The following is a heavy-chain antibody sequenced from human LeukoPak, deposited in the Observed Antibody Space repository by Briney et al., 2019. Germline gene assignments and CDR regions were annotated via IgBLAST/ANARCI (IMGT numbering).Heavy chain of an antibody. CDR3: AGAYYYDSSGYYSRVWFDP. CDR1: GGTFSSYA. CDR2: IIPILGIA. D-gene: IGHD3-22*01. Sequence: GASVKVSCKASGGTFSSYAISWVRQAPGQGLEWMGRIIPILGIANYAQKFQGRVTITADKSTSTAYMELSSLRSEDTAVYYCAGAYYYDSSGYYSRVWFDPWGQGTPVTVSS. V-gene: IGHV1-69*04. J-gene: IGHJ5*02.